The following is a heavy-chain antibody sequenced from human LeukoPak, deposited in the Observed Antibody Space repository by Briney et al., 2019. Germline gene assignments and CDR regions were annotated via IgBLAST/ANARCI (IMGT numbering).Heavy chain of an antibody. CDR2: ISSSSSYI. CDR1: GFTFSSYG. CDR3: AREAYSGSLRGWFDP. D-gene: IGHD1-26*01. J-gene: IGHJ5*02. Sequence: PGGSLRLSCAASGFTFSSYGMNWVRQAPGKGLEWVSSISSSSSYIYYADSVKGRFTISRDNAKNSLYLQMNSLRAEDTAVYYCAREAYSGSLRGWFDPWGQGTLVTVSS. V-gene: IGHV3-21*01.